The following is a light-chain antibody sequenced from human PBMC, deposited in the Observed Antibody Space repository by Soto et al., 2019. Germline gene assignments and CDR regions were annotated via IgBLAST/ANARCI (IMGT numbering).Light chain of an antibody. J-gene: IGKJ1*01. CDR2: GAS. CDR1: QSGRNNY. V-gene: IGKV3-20*01. Sequence: ETVLTQSPARESQYPGKTATLFSXASQSGRNNYLAGYPQKPGQAPRLLIYGASNRATGIPDRFSGSGSGTDFTLTISRLEPEDFAVYYCQQYGSSGTFGQGTKVDI. CDR3: QQYGSSGT.